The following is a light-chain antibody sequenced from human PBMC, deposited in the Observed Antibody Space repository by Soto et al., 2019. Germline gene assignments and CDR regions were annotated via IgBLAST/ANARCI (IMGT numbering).Light chain of an antibody. CDR2: DVS. J-gene: IGLJ1*01. CDR1: SSDVGGYNY. CDR3: TSYATGGTHV. Sequence: QSALTQPASVSGSPGQSITISCTGTSSDVGGYNYVSWYQQHPGKAPKLMIYDVSNRPSGVSDRFSGSKSANTASLTISGLQPEDEADYYCTSYATGGTHVFGTGTKVTVL. V-gene: IGLV2-14*01.